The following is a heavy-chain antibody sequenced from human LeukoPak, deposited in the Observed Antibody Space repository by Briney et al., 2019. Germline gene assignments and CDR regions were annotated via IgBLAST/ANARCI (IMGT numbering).Heavy chain of an antibody. J-gene: IGHJ4*02. CDR3: ARVGYCTAGVCSSGY. V-gene: IGHV3-23*01. CDR1: GFTFSSYA. D-gene: IGHD2-8*02. Sequence: GGSLRLSCAASGFTFSSYAMSWVREAPGEGLEWGSGISGNGGSTYYADSVKGRFTISRDNSKNTMYLQVNSLRSDDTAVYYCARVGYCTAGVCSSGYWGQGTLVTVSS. CDR2: ISGNGGST.